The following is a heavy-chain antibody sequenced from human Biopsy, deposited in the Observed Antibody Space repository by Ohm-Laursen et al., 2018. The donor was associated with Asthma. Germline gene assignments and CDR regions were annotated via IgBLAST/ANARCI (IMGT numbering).Heavy chain of an antibody. J-gene: IGHJ4*02. CDR2: INSVFGTT. Sequence: SVTVSCKSLGGTFNTYVIGWVRQAPGQGLAWMGGINSVFGTTTYPQKFQDRATITADDSTSTVYMELSSLRSEDTAVYYCARKAGSCISRTCYSLDFWGQGTLVTVSS. V-gene: IGHV1-69*13. D-gene: IGHD2-2*01. CDR3: ARKAGSCISRTCYSLDF. CDR1: GGTFNTYV.